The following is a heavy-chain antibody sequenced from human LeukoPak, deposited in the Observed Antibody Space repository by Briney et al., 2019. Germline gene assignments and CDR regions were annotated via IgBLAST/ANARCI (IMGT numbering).Heavy chain of an antibody. Sequence: PGGSLRLSCAASGFTFSSYAMHWVRQAPGKGLEWVAVISYDGSNKYYADSVKGRFTISRDNSKNTLYLQMNSLRAEDTAVYYCARDAVVVPAAIGPGYYYYYMDVWGKGTTVTVSS. V-gene: IGHV3-30-3*01. CDR2: ISYDGSNK. J-gene: IGHJ6*03. CDR3: ARDAVVVPAAIGPGYYYYYMDV. D-gene: IGHD2-2*02. CDR1: GFTFSSYA.